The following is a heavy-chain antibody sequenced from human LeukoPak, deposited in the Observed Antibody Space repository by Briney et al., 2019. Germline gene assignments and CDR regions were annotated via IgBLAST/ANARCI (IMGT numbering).Heavy chain of an antibody. CDR2: IYYSGST. CDR3: ARHHYYYDSSGYYYVNYFDY. V-gene: IGHV4-39*01. CDR1: GGSISSSSYY. J-gene: IGHJ4*02. D-gene: IGHD3-22*01. Sequence: SETLSLTCTVSGGSISSSSYYWGWIRQPPGKGLEWIGSIYYSGSTYYNPSLKSRVTISVDTSKNQFSLKLSSVTAADTAVYYCARHHYYYDSSGYYYVNYFDYWGQGTLVTVSS.